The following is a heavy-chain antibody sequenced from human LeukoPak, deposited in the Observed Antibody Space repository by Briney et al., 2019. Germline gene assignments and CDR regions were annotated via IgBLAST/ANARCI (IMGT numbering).Heavy chain of an antibody. CDR3: AGSPSGVVVPAAKWFDY. CDR1: GFTFSSYS. J-gene: IGHJ4*02. Sequence: GGSLRLSCAASGFTFSSYSMNWVRQAPGKGLEWVSSISSSSSYIYYADSVKGRFTISRDNAKNSLYLQMNSLRAEDTAVYYCAGSPSGVVVPAAKWFDYWGQGTLVTVSS. CDR2: ISSSSSYI. V-gene: IGHV3-21*01. D-gene: IGHD2-2*01.